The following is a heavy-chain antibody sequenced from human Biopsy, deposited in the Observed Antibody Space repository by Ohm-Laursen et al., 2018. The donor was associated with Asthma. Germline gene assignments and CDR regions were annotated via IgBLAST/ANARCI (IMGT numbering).Heavy chain of an antibody. J-gene: IGHJ4*02. CDR1: GFMFRSFG. CDR3: ASELGIGY. Sequence: SLRLSCSASGFMFRSFGMHWVRQAPGKGLVWVSSIKSDGSSTSYADSVKGRFTISRDNAKHTVYLQMNNLRAEDTAVYYCASELGIGYWGQGILVTVSS. D-gene: IGHD7-27*01. CDR2: IKSDGSST. V-gene: IGHV3-74*01.